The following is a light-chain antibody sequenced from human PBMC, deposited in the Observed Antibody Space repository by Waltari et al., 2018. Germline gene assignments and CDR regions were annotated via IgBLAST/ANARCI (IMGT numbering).Light chain of an antibody. J-gene: IGLJ3*02. CDR1: RTDVEGSVP. CDR2: EVT. V-gene: IGLV2-8*01. Sequence: QSALTQPPSASGSPGQSIPLSCTGIRTDVEGSVPVFWYQQHPGKAPKLLIYEVTKRPSGVPDRFAGSKSDNTASLAVSGLQAEDEADYYCSSYAGGSSLMFGGGTKLTVL. CDR3: SSYAGGSSLM.